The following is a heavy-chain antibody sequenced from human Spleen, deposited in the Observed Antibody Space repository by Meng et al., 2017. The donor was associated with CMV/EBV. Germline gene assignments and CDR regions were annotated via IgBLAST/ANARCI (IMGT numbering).Heavy chain of an antibody. CDR1: GVTFSTLA. CDR3: ARDLEYDFWSGGVGYYYYYGMDV. J-gene: IGHJ6*02. D-gene: IGHD3-3*01. CDR2: FIPIFPTP. Sequence: SVKVSCKTSGVTFSTLAISWVRQAPGRGLEWMGGFIPIFPTPDYAQKFQGRVTMTRDTSTSTVYMELSSLRSEDTAVYYCARDLEYDFWSGGVGYYYYYGMDVWGQGTTVTVSS. V-gene: IGHV1-69*05.